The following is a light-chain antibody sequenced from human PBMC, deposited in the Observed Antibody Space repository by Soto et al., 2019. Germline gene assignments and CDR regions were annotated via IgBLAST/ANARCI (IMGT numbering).Light chain of an antibody. Sequence: EIVLTQSPATLSLSPGERATLSCRASQSVSKCLAWYQQKPGQAPRLLIYNSSAMVTGIPDRFSGGGSGTDFTLTISSLEPEDFAVYYCQQCNNWPPITFGQGTRLEIK. CDR1: QSVSKC. CDR3: QQCNNWPPIT. CDR2: NSS. J-gene: IGKJ5*01. V-gene: IGKV3-11*01.